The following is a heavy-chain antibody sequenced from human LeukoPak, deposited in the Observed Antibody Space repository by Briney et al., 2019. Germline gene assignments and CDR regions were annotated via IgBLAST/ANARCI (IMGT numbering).Heavy chain of an antibody. CDR2: INPNSGGT. V-gene: IGHV1-2*02. CDR1: GYTFTGYY. J-gene: IGHJ4*02. D-gene: IGHD3-3*01. CDR3: ARGRERFLEWSTFDY. Sequence: ASVKVSCKASGYTFTGYYMHWVRQAPGQGLEWMVWINPNSGGTNYAQKFQGRVTMTRDTSISTAYMELSRLRSDDTAVYYCARGRERFLEWSTFDYWGQGTLVTVSS.